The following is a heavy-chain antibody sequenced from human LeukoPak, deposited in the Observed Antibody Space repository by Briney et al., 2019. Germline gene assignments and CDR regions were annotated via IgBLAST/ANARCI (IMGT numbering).Heavy chain of an antibody. CDR1: GFTFSSYL. Sequence: GGSLRLSCAASGFTFSSYLMTWVRQAPGKGLEWVANIKYDGSEEDYMDSVKGRFTISRDNAKNSLYLQMNSLRAEDTAVYYCARDIEAAGLFLDYWGQGALVTVSS. D-gene: IGHD6-13*01. J-gene: IGHJ4*02. V-gene: IGHV3-7*01. CDR2: IKYDGSEE. CDR3: ARDIEAAGLFLDY.